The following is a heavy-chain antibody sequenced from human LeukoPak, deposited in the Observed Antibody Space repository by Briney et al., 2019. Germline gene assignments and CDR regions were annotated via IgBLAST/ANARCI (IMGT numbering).Heavy chain of an antibody. CDR1: GYTFTSYG. CDR2: ISAYNGNT. Sequence: ASVKVSCKASGYTFTSYGISWVRQAPGQGLEWMGWISAYNGNTNYAQKLQGRVTMTTNTSTSTAYMELRSPRSDDTAVYYGARDISSSWYVSFDYWGQGTLVTVSS. J-gene: IGHJ4*02. V-gene: IGHV1-18*01. CDR3: ARDISSSWYVSFDY. D-gene: IGHD6-13*01.